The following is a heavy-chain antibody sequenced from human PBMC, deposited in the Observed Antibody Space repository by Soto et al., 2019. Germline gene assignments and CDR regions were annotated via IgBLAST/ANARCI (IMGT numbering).Heavy chain of an antibody. CDR1: GGSVSSGSSY. J-gene: IGHJ4*02. CDR3: ARDVGGLSVGWHPNYFDY. V-gene: IGHV4-61*01. Sequence: KPSETLSLTCTVSGGSVSSGSSYWIWIRHPPGKGLEWIGYNYYSGTTNYNPSLKSRVTISIDTSKNQFSLKLTSVTAADTAAYYCARDVGGLSVGWHPNYFDYWGQGTLVTVSS. D-gene: IGHD3-16*01. CDR2: NYYSGTT.